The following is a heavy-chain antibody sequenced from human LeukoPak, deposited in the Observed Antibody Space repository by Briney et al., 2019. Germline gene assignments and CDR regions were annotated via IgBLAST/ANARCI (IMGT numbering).Heavy chain of an antibody. CDR3: ARGDNWNYGIDY. D-gene: IGHD1-7*01. CDR1: GFIFSKYN. V-gene: IGHV3-48*01. Sequence: PGGSLRLSCAASGFIFSKYNMNWVRQAPGEGLEWVSYISSSTTTIYYADSVKGRFTISRDNAKNSLYLQMNSLRAEDTAVYYCARGDNWNYGIDYWGQGTLVTVSS. CDR2: ISSSTTTI. J-gene: IGHJ4*02.